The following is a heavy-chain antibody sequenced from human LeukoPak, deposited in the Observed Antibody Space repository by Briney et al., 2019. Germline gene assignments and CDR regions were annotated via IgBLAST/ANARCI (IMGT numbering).Heavy chain of an antibody. CDR2: IRYDGSNK. V-gene: IGHV3-30*02. Sequence: GGSLRLSCAASGFTFSSYGMHWFRQAPGKGLEWVAFIRYDGSNKYYAESVKGRFTISRDNSKNTLYLQMNSLRAEDTAVYYCAKAGYYYDSSGGGAFDIWGQGTMVTVSS. CDR3: AKAGYYYDSSGGGAFDI. J-gene: IGHJ3*02. D-gene: IGHD3-22*01. CDR1: GFTFSSYG.